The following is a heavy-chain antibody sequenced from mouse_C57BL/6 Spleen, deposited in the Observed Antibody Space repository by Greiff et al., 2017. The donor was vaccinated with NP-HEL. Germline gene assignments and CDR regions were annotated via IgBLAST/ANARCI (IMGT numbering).Heavy chain of an antibody. Sequence: QVQLQQPGAELVRPGSSVKLSCKASGYTFTSYWMHWVKQRPIQGLEWIGNIDPSDSETHYNQKFKDKATLTVDKSSSTAYMQLSSLTSEDSAVYYCAAIYDGYFWFAYWGQGTLVTVSA. D-gene: IGHD2-3*01. CDR1: GYTFTSYW. CDR2: IDPSDSET. CDR3: AAIYDGYFWFAY. J-gene: IGHJ3*01. V-gene: IGHV1-52*01.